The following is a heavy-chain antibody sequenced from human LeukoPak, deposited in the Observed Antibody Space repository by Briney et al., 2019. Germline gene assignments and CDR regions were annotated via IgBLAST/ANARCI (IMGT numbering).Heavy chain of an antibody. V-gene: IGHV4-34*01. J-gene: IGHJ5*02. CDR2: INHSGST. CDR1: GGSFSGYY. CDR3: ARGLYYDSSGYSNWFDP. D-gene: IGHD3-22*01. Sequence: SETLSLTCAVYGGSFSGYYWSWIRQPPGKGLEWIGEINHSGSTNYNPSLKSRVTISVGTSKSQFSLKLSSVTAADTAVYYCARGLYYDSSGYSNWFDPWGQGTLVTVSS.